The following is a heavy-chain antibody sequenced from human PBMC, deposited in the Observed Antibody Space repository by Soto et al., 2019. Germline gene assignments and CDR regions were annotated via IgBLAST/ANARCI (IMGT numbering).Heavy chain of an antibody. CDR2: LSGSGRST. V-gene: IGHV3-23*01. Sequence: PGGSLRLPCAASGFAFRPYAMSWVRQAPGKGLEWVSALSGSGRSTFYADFVRGRFTISRDNSENTLYLQMNGLRAEDTAVYYCAKDAGPTIVGVLVSHHQYGMDVWVQGTTVTVSS. D-gene: IGHD3-3*01. CDR1: GFAFRPYA. CDR3: AKDAGPTIVGVLVSHHQYGMDV. J-gene: IGHJ6*02.